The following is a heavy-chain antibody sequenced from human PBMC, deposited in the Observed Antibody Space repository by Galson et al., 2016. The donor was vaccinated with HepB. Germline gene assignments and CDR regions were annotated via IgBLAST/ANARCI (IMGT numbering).Heavy chain of an antibody. D-gene: IGHD3-10*01. CDR3: MRDEDASGRPY. CDR2: INPTTENP. Sequence: SVKVSCKASGYSFTMSAMNWVRQAPGQGLEWMGWINPTTENPTYARGFTGRFVFSLDTSVSTAYLQINRLQADDTAIYYCMRDEDASGRPYWGQGTLVTVSS. J-gene: IGHJ4*02. CDR1: GYSFTMSA. V-gene: IGHV7-4-1*02.